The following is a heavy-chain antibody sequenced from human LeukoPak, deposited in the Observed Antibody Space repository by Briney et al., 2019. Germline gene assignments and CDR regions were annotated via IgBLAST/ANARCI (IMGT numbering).Heavy chain of an antibody. CDR1: GGSISSSSYY. D-gene: IGHD3-3*01. Sequence: SETLSLTCTVSGGSISSSSYYWGWIRQPPGKGLEWIGSIYYSGSTYYKPSLKSRVTISVDTSKNQFSLKLSSVTAADTAVYYCARQPEDEFLMPPNDRPYNAFDIWGQGTMVTVSS. CDR2: IYYSGST. CDR3: ARQPEDEFLMPPNDRPYNAFDI. V-gene: IGHV4-39*01. J-gene: IGHJ3*02.